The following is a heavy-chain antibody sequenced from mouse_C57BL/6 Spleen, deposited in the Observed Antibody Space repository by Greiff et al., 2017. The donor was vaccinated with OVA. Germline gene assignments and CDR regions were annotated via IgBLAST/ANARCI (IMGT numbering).Heavy chain of an antibody. CDR3: ARHDSSGFYYAMDY. J-gene: IGHJ4*01. CDR1: GFSLTSYG. D-gene: IGHD3-2*02. CDR2: IWSDGST. V-gene: IGHV2-6-1*01. Sequence: VKLVESGPGLVAPSQILSITCTVSGFSLTSYGVHWVRQPPGKGLEWLVVIWSDGSTTYNSALKSRLSISKDNSKSQVFLKMNSLQTDDTAMYYCARHDSSGFYYAMDYWGQGTSVTVSS.